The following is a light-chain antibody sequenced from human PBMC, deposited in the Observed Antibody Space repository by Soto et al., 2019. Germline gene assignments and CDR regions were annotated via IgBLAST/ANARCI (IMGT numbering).Light chain of an antibody. Sequence: QSVLTQPPSVSAAPGQRVTFSCTGSSSNFGAGYDVHWYQQLPGTAPKLLIYGNNNRPSGVPDRFSGSKSGTSASLAITGLQAEDEADYYGQSYDSILSGVVFGGGTKLTVL. CDR1: SSNFGAGYD. J-gene: IGLJ2*01. CDR3: QSYDSILSGVV. V-gene: IGLV1-40*01. CDR2: GNN.